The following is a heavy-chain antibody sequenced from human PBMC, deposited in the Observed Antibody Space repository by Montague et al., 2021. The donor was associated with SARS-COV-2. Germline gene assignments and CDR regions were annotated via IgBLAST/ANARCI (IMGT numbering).Heavy chain of an antibody. CDR1: GFNFSSYA. Sequence: SLRLSCAASGFNFSSYAMSWVRQAPGKGLEWIPGISGSGSSTYYADSVKGRFTISRDNSKNTLYLQMNSLRAEDTAVYYCAKDLWIRSYTDYWGQGTLVTVSS. CDR3: AKDLWIRSYTDY. CDR2: ISGSGSST. J-gene: IGHJ4*02. D-gene: IGHD1-26*01. V-gene: IGHV3-23*01.